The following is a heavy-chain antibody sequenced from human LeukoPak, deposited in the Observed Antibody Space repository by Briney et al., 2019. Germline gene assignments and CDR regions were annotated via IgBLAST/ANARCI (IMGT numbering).Heavy chain of an antibody. Sequence: GGSLRLSRAASGLTLSSYAMHWVRQAPGKGLECVAVISYDGSNKYYADSVKGPFTISRDNSKNTLYLQMNSLRAEDTAVYYCARGATMVRGWGFQHWGQGTLVTVSS. V-gene: IGHV3-30-3*01. CDR2: ISYDGSNK. D-gene: IGHD3-10*01. CDR1: GLTLSSYA. J-gene: IGHJ1*01. CDR3: ARGATMVRGWGFQH.